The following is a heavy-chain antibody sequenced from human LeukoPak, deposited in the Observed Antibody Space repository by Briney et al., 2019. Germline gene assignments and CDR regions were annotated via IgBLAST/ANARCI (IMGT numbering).Heavy chain of an antibody. J-gene: IGHJ4*02. V-gene: IGHV4-30-4*01. Sequence: PSETLSLACTVSGGSISSGDYYWSWIRQPPGKGLEWIGYIYYSGSTYYNPSLKSRVTISVDTYKNQFSLKLSSVTAADTAVYYCARGQVGYCSGGSCYGLDYWGQGTLVTVSS. CDR1: GGSISSGDYY. D-gene: IGHD2-15*01. CDR2: IYYSGST. CDR3: ARGQVGYCSGGSCYGLDY.